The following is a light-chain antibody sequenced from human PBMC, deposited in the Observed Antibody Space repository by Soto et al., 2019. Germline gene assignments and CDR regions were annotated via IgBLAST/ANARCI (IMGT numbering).Light chain of an antibody. CDR2: GAS. J-gene: IGKJ1*01. Sequence: EIMLTQSPVTLSLSPGERATLSCRASQSVSSSYLAWYQQKPGQAPRLLIYGASSRATGIPDRFSGSGSGTDFTLTISRLEPEDFAVYYCQQYGRSPWRFGQGTKVDIK. CDR1: QSVSSSY. CDR3: QQYGRSPWR. V-gene: IGKV3-20*01.